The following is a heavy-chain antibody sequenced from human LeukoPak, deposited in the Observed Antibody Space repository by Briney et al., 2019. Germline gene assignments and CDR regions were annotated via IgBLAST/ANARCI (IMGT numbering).Heavy chain of an antibody. CDR3: ARECPNWFDP. D-gene: IGHD2-2*01. CDR2: INHSGST. J-gene: IGHJ5*02. CDR1: GGSFSGYY. Sequence: SEPLSLTCAVYGGSFSGYYWSWIRQPPGKGLEWIGEINHSGSTNYNPSLKSRVTISVDTSKNQFSLKLSSVTAADTAVYYCARECPNWFDPWGQGTLVTVSS. V-gene: IGHV4-34*01.